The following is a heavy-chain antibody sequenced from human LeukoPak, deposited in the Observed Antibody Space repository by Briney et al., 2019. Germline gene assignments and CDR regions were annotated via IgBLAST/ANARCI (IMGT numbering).Heavy chain of an antibody. V-gene: IGHV4-39*01. J-gene: IGHJ4*02. D-gene: IGHD6-6*01. Sequence: SETLSLTCTVSGGSISSSSYYWGWIRQPPGKGLEWIGSIYYSGSTYYNPPLKSRVTISVDTSKNQFSLKLSSVTAADTAVYYCATEIQNIAGRVYWGQGTLVTVSS. CDR2: IYYSGST. CDR3: ATEIQNIAGRVY. CDR1: GGSISSSSYY.